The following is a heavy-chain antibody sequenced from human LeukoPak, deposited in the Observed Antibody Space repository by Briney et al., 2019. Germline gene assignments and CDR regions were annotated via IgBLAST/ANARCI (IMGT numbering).Heavy chain of an antibody. V-gene: IGHV1-69*06. CDR2: IIPIFGTA. D-gene: IGHD3-22*01. Sequence: ASVKVSCKASGGTFSSYGISWVRQAPGQGLEWMGGIIPIFGTANYAQKFQGRVTITADKSTSTAYMELSSLRSEDTAVYYCARDLTHRRNYDNSGYQIVPAFWGQGTLVTVPS. CDR1: GGTFSSYG. J-gene: IGHJ4*02. CDR3: ARDLTHRRNYDNSGYQIVPAF.